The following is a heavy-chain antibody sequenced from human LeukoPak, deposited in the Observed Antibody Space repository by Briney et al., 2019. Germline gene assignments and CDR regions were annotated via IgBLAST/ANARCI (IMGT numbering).Heavy chain of an antibody. CDR3: VRDGYSYGFMLAFDI. Sequence: QPGGSLRLSCAASGFTFSGYWMTWVRQAPGKGLVWVSRINSDGSSTSYADSVKGRFTISRDSAKNTLYLQMNSLRAEDTAVYYCVRDGYSYGFMLAFDIWGLGTRVTVSS. CDR1: GFTFSGYW. J-gene: IGHJ3*02. V-gene: IGHV3-74*01. D-gene: IGHD5-18*01. CDR2: INSDGSST.